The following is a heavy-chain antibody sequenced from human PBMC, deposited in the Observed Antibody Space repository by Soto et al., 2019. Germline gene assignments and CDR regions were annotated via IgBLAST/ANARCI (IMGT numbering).Heavy chain of an antibody. V-gene: IGHV3-30*18. Sequence: QVQLVESGGGVVQPGRSLRLSCAASGFTFSSYGMHWVRQAPGKGLEWVAVISYDGSNKYYADSVKGRFTISRDNSKNTLYLQMNSLRAEDKAVYYCAKAETSYYYCGMDVWGQGTTVTVSS. CDR1: GFTFSSYG. J-gene: IGHJ6*02. CDR3: AKAETSYYYCGMDV. CDR2: ISYDGSNK.